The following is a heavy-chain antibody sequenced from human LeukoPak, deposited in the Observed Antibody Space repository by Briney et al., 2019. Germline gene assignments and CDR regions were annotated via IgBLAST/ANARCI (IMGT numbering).Heavy chain of an antibody. CDR2: INRDGSRT. J-gene: IGHJ4*02. V-gene: IGHV3-74*01. CDR3: VRSLTGTDDY. CDR1: GFTFSTYS. Sequence: PGGSLRLSCAASGFTFSTYSGNWIRQAPGKGLVWVSHINRDGSRTTYADSVKGRFTISRDNAKNTVYLQMNSLRAEDTALYFCVRSLTGTDDYWGQGTLVTVSS. D-gene: IGHD3-9*01.